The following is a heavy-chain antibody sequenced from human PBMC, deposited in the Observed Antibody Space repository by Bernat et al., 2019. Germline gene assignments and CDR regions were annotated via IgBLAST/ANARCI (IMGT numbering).Heavy chain of an antibody. CDR3: ARGAGTLDY. D-gene: IGHD1-7*01. J-gene: IGHJ4*02. CDR2: IKRDGTEI. V-gene: IGHV3-7*01. Sequence: VQLVESGGGLVQPGGSLRLSCAVSGFIFSNYWMTWVRQAPGKGLEWVANIKRDGTEIYYVDSVKGRFTVSRDSAKNSLYLQMNSLRAEDTAVYYCARGAGTLDYWGQGTLVTVSS. CDR1: GFIFSNYW.